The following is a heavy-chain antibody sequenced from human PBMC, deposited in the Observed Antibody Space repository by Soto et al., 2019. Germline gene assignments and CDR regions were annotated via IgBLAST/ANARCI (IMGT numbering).Heavy chain of an antibody. V-gene: IGHV3-23*01. D-gene: IGHD1-26*01. CDR3: AKPSGSYYRFFGY. CDR2: ISGSGGST. CDR1: GCTFSGYA. Sequence: GGSLMLSCASSGCTFSGYAMSWVRQEPGKGLEWVSAISGSGGSTYYADSVKGRFTISRDNTKNTLYLQMNSLSAEDTAVYYWAKPSGSYYRFFGYWGQGILLTVYS. J-gene: IGHJ4*02.